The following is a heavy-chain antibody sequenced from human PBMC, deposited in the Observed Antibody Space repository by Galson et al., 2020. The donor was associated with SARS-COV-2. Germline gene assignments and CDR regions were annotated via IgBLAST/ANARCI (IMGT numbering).Heavy chain of an antibody. CDR1: GYTFTSYY. J-gene: IGHJ4*02. V-gene: IGHV1-46*03. CDR2: INPSGGST. D-gene: IGHD6-19*01. Sequence: ASVKVSCKASGYTFTSYYMHWVRQAPGQGLEWMGIINPSGGSTSYAQKFQGRVTMTRDTSTSTVYMELSSLRSEDTAVYYCARDESIGVAGRLFDYWGQGTLVTVSS. CDR3: ARDESIGVAGRLFDY.